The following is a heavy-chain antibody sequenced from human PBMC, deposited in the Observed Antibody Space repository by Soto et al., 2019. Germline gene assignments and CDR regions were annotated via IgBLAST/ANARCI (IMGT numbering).Heavy chain of an antibody. CDR2: ISYDGSNK. J-gene: IGHJ3*01. CDR3: ARGGYCSGGSCYSLGAFDL. D-gene: IGHD2-15*01. CDR1: GFTFSSYA. Sequence: QVQLVESGGGVVQPGRSLRLSCAASGFTFSSYAMHWVRQAPGKGLEWVAVISYDGSNKYYADSVKGRFTISRDNSKNTLYLQMIRLGAEDTAVYCCARGGYCSGGSCYSLGAFDLWGQGTMVTVSS. V-gene: IGHV3-30-3*01.